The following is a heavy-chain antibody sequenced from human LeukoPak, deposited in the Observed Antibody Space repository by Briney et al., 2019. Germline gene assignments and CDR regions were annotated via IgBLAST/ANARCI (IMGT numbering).Heavy chain of an antibody. Sequence: KASETQSLTCTVSADSISNYYWTWLRQPPGKGLEWIGYIYNSGSTNYNTSLKSRVTISMDTSKNQFSLKLSSVTAADTAVYYCAAEFSNEQWLDWDYWGQGTLVTVSS. D-gene: IGHD6-19*01. CDR2: IYNSGST. CDR3: AAEFSNEQWLDWDY. J-gene: IGHJ4*02. V-gene: IGHV4-59*01. CDR1: ADSISNYY.